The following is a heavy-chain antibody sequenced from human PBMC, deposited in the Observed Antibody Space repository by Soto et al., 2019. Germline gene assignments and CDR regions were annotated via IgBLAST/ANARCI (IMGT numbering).Heavy chain of an antibody. CDR3: AADGHPGFRGGRSYSSSWYPVYYYMDV. D-gene: IGHD6-13*01. CDR1: GFTFTSSA. Sequence: QMQLVQSGPEVKKPGTSVKVSCKASGFTFTSSAMQWVRQARGQRLEWIGWIVVGSGNTNYAQKFQERVTITRDMSTSTAYMELSSLRSEDTAVYYCAADGHPGFRGGRSYSSSWYPVYYYMDVWGKGTTVTVSS. V-gene: IGHV1-58*02. J-gene: IGHJ6*03. CDR2: IVVGSGNT.